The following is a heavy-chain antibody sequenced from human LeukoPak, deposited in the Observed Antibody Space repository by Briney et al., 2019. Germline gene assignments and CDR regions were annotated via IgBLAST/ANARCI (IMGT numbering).Heavy chain of an antibody. CDR2: INHSGST. CDR3: ARGPVFCYGSGSYYKSPRFDY. V-gene: IGHV4-34*01. D-gene: IGHD3-10*01. Sequence: SETLSLTCAVYGGSFSGYYWSWLRQPPGKGLEWMGEINHSGSTNYNPSLQSRVTISVDTSKNQFTLKLSSVTAADTAVYYCARGPVFCYGSGSYYKSPRFDYWGQGTLVTVSS. J-gene: IGHJ4*02. CDR1: GGSFSGYY.